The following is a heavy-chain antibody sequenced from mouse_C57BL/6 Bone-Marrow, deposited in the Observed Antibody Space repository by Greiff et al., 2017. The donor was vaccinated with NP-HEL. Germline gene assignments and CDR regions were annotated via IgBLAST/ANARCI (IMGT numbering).Heavy chain of an antibody. CDR2: IYPRDGSN. V-gene: IGHV1-85*01. D-gene: IGHD1-1*01. Sequence: QVQLQQSGPELVKPGASVKLTCKASGYTFTSYDINWVKQRPGQGLEWIGWIYPRDGSNKYNEKFKGKATLTVDTSSSTAYMELHSLTSADSAVYFCASLYYYGSLYYFDYWGQVTTLTVSS. J-gene: IGHJ2*01. CDR3: ASLYYYGSLYYFDY. CDR1: GYTFTSYD.